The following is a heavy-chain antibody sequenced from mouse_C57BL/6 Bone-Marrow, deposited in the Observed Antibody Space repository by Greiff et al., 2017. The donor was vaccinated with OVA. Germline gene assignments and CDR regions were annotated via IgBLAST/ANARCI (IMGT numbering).Heavy chain of an antibody. CDR1: GYTFTSYW. CDR2: IDPSDSYT. V-gene: IGHV1-50*01. CDR3: ARRGGDYGY. D-gene: IGHD1-1*02. Sequence: QVQLQQPGAELVKPGASVKLSCKASGYTFTSYWMQWVKQRPGQGLEWIGEIDPSDSYTNYNQKFTGKATLTVDTSSSTAYMQLSSLTSEDSAVYYCARRGGDYGYWGQGTTLTVSS. J-gene: IGHJ2*01.